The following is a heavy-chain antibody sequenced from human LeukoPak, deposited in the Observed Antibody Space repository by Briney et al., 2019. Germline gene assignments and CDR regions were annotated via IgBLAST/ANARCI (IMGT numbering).Heavy chain of an antibody. CDR3: ARVFRIQYSFSP. CDR2: IYYSGST. V-gene: IGHV4-61*01. J-gene: IGHJ5*02. CDR1: GASVSSGSYY. Sequence: SETLSLTCTVSGASVSSGSYYWSWIRQPPGKRLEWIGYIYYSGSTKYNRSLKSRVTISADTSKNQFSLNLSSVTAADTALYYCARVFRIQYSFSPWGQGILVTVSS. D-gene: IGHD5/OR15-5a*01.